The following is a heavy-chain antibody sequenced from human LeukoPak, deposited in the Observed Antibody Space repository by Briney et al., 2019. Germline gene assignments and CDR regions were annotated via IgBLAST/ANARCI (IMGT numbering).Heavy chain of an antibody. Sequence: PSETLSLTCTVSGGSISSGGYYWSWIRQPPGKGLEWIGYIYHSGSTYYNPSLKSRVTISVDRSKNQFSLKLSSVTAADTAVYYCAREGAQTSDIEAVDYWGQGTLVTVSS. CDR3: AREGAQTSDIEAVDY. D-gene: IGHD1-26*01. CDR2: IYHSGST. V-gene: IGHV4-30-2*01. CDR1: GGSISSGGYY. J-gene: IGHJ4*02.